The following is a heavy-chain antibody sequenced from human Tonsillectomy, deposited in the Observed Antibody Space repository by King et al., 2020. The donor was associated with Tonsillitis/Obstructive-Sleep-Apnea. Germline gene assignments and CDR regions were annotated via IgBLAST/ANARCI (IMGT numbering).Heavy chain of an antibody. Sequence: QLVQSGGGLVQPGRSLRLSCAASGFTFDDYAMHWVRQAPGKGLEWVSGISWNSGSIGYADSVKGRFTISRDNAKNSLYLQMNSLRAEDTALYYCAKSVRRFLEWPLVYWGQGTLVTVSS. CDR3: AKSVRRFLEWPLVY. CDR1: GFTFDDYA. D-gene: IGHD3-3*01. V-gene: IGHV3-9*01. J-gene: IGHJ4*02. CDR2: ISWNSGSI.